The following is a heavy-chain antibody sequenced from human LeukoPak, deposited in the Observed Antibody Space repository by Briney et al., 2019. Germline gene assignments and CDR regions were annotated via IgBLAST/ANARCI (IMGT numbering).Heavy chain of an antibody. CDR1: GYTFTGYY. V-gene: IGHV1-2*02. J-gene: IGHJ4*02. CDR2: INANSGGT. CDR3: ARGYVDTAMSRFDY. D-gene: IGHD5-18*01. Sequence: ASVKVSCKASGYTFTGYYMHWVRQAPGQGLEWMGWINANSGGTDYAQKFQDRVTMTRDTSISTAYMELSRLTSDDTAVYYCARGYVDTAMSRFDYWGQGTLVTVSS.